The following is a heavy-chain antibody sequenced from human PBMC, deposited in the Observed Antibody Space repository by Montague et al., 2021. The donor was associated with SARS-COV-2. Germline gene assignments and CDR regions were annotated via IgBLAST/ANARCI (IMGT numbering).Heavy chain of an antibody. J-gene: IGHJ6*02. Sequence: SETLSLTCAVYGGSFSGYCWSWIRQPPEKGLEWIGEINQSGRTNNNPSLKSRVIISVDTSKNQFSLKLSSVTAADTAVYYCARVRYYGSGTSLGMDVWGQGTTVTVSS. CDR2: INQSGRT. CDR3: ARVRYYGSGTSLGMDV. D-gene: IGHD3-10*01. CDR1: GGSFSGYC. V-gene: IGHV4-34*01.